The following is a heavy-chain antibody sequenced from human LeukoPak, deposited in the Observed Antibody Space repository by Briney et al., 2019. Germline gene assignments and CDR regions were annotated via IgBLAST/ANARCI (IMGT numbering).Heavy chain of an antibody. Sequence: SETLSLTCTVSGGSISSSNYYWGWIRQPPGKGLEWIGSIYDSGRTYYNPSLKSRVTISVDTSKNQFSLRLSSVTAADTALYYCARHRYTNACDFDNWGQGTLVTVSS. D-gene: IGHD2-2*02. CDR1: GGSISSSNYY. CDR3: ARHRYTNACDFDN. J-gene: IGHJ4*02. V-gene: IGHV4-39*01. CDR2: IYDSGRT.